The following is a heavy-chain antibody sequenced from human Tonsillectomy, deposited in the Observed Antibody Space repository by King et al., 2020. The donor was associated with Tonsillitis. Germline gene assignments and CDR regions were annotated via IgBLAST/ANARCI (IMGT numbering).Heavy chain of an antibody. CDR2: IDPSDSYT. V-gene: IGHV5-10-1*03. CDR1: GYSFTSYW. D-gene: IGHD4-17*01. Sequence: QLVQSGAEVKKPGESLRITCKGSGYSFTSYWISWVRQMPGKGLEWMGRIDPSDSYTNYSPSFQGHVTLSADKSISTAYLQWSSLKASDTAIYYCARPAGRYGDEFWYFDLWGRGTLVTVSS. CDR3: ARPAGRYGDEFWYFDL. J-gene: IGHJ2*01.